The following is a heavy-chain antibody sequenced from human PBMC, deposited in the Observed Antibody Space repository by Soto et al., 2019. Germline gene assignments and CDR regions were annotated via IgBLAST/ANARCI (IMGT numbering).Heavy chain of an antibody. CDR1: GFTFSDYD. CDR3: ARAYTGRLPRRADYYYALDV. CDR2: IGAARDT. D-gene: IGHD2-15*01. Sequence: GGPLRLSCTASGFTFSDYDMHWVRQAAGKGLEWVSTIGAARDTYYTGSVKGRFTISRENARNSMFLQMNSVTVGDTAVYYCARAYTGRLPRRADYYYALDVWGQGTKVTVSS. J-gene: IGHJ6*02. V-gene: IGHV3-13*01.